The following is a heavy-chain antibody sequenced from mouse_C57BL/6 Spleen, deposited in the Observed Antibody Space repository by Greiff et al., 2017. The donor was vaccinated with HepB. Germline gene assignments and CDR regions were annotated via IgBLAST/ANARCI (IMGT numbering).Heavy chain of an antibody. CDR1: GYSITSGYY. J-gene: IGHJ4*01. Sequence: EVKLQESGPGLVKPSQSLSLTCSVTGYSITSGYYWNWIRQFPGNKLEWMGYISYDGSNNYNPSLKNRISITRDTSKNQFFLKLNSVTTEDTATYYCANNDYDEGYAMDYWGQGTSVTVSS. CDR3: ANNDYDEGYAMDY. D-gene: IGHD2-4*01. CDR2: ISYDGSN. V-gene: IGHV3-6*01.